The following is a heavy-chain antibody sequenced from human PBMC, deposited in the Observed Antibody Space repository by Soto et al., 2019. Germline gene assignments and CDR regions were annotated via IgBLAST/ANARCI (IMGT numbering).Heavy chain of an antibody. CDR2: IYHSGST. CDR1: GGSISSGGYS. J-gene: IGHJ4*02. CDR3: AAGGGLPRYY. D-gene: IGHD5-12*01. Sequence: QLQLQESGSGLVKPSQTLSLTCAVSGGSISSGGYSWSWIRQPPGQGLVWIGYIYHSGSTYYNQSLKSRDTISVDRSKNQFSLKLSSVTAADTAVYYCAAGGGLPRYYWGQGTLVTVSS. V-gene: IGHV4-30-2*01.